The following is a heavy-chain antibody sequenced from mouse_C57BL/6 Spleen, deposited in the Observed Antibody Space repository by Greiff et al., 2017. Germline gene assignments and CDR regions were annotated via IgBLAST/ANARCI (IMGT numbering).Heavy chain of an antibody. Sequence: QVQLQQSDAELVKPGASVKISCKVSGYTFTDHTIHWMKQRPEQGLEWIGYIYPRDGSTKYNEKFKGKATLTADKSSSTAYMQLNSLTSEDSAVYFCARERYYYYDDYAMDYWGQGTSVTVSS. CDR3: ARERYYYYDDYAMDY. CDR2: IYPRDGST. J-gene: IGHJ4*01. D-gene: IGHD2-4*01. V-gene: IGHV1-78*01. CDR1: GYTFTDHT.